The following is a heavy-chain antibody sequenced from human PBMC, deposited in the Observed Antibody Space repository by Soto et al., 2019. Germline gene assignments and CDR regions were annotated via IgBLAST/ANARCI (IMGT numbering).Heavy chain of an antibody. V-gene: IGHV1-69*06. CDR2: IIPVYGAT. J-gene: IGHJ2*01. CDR3: ARDWVGGSWYFDL. Sequence: QVQLVQSGAEVKKPGSSVKVSCEASGGSFSSYAISWVRQAPGQGLEWMGGIIPVYGATNSAQKFQGRVAITEDKSTTTVYLELSGLTSQDTAVYYCARDWVGGSWYFDLWGRGTLVTVSS. CDR1: GGSFSSYA. D-gene: IGHD3-16*01.